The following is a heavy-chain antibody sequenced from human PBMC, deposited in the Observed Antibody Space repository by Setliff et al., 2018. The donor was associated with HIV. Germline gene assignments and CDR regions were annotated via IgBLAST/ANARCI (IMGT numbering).Heavy chain of an antibody. CDR1: GYTFTDYY. V-gene: IGHV1-18*04. J-gene: IGHJ4*02. D-gene: IGHD3-22*01. CDR3: ASPMFYDGKVV. CDR2: ISGYNGNT. Sequence: ASVKVSCKASGYTFTDYYMHWVRQAPGQGLEWMGWISGYNGNTNFAQKLQGRVTMTTDTSTSTAYMELRSLRSDDTAVYYCASPMFYDGKVVWGQGTPVTVSS.